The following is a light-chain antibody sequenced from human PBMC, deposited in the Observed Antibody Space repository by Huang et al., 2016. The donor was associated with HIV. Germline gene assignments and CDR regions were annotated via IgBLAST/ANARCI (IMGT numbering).Light chain of an antibody. CDR3: QQRDNWPPMYT. Sequence: EIVLTQSPDTLSLSPGERATLSCRASQTVSKYLAWYQHKPGQSPRLLIYDASKRADGIPARFSGSGSVTDFTLSISSLEPEDFAVYYCQQRDNWPPMYTFGQGTKLEIK. CDR2: DAS. J-gene: IGKJ2*01. CDR1: QTVSKY. V-gene: IGKV3-11*01.